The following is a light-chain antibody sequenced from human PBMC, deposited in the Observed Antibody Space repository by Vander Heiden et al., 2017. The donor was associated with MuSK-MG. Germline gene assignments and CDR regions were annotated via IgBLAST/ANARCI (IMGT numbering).Light chain of an antibody. CDR1: RGISTY. CDR2: AAA. Sequence: DIQLTQSPSFLSASVGDRVTITCRASRGISTYLAWYQQKVGKAPKVLISAAATLQSGVPSRGSGSGAETEFTLTISSLQPEELATYYCQQLNSYPLTFGGGTKVEIK. V-gene: IGKV1-9*01. J-gene: IGKJ4*01. CDR3: QQLNSYPLT.